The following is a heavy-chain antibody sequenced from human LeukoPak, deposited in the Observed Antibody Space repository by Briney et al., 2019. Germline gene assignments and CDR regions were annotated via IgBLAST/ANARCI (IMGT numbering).Heavy chain of an antibody. V-gene: IGHV1-2*02. D-gene: IGHD1-26*01. CDR3: ARAFPSTVGATKLGDY. Sequence: GASVKVSCKASGYTFTGYYLHWVRQAPGQRLEWMGWINPNSGGTNYAQKFQGRVTMTRDTSISTAYMELSRLRSDDTAVYYCARAFPSTVGATKLGDYWGQGTLVTVSS. J-gene: IGHJ4*02. CDR1: GYTFTGYY. CDR2: INPNSGGT.